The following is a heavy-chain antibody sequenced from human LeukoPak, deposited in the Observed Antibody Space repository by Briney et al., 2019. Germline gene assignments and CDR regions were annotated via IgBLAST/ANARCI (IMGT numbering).Heavy chain of an antibody. Sequence: GGSLRLSCAASGFTFSSYDMHWVRHATGKGLEWVSAIGTAGDTYYPGSVKGRFTISRENAKNSLYLQMNSLRAGDTAVYYCARGACSSTSCYYYYYGMDVWGQGTTVTVSS. J-gene: IGHJ6*02. CDR2: IGTAGDT. V-gene: IGHV3-13*04. CDR1: GFTFSSYD. CDR3: ARGACSSTSCYYYYYGMDV. D-gene: IGHD2-2*01.